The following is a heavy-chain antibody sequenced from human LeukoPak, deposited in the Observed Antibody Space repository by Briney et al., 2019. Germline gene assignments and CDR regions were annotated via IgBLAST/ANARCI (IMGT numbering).Heavy chain of an antibody. Sequence: GGSLRLSCAASGFTFRSYGMNWVRQAPGKGLEWVSYITSSGSTTYYADSVKGRFTISRDNAKTSLYLQMNSLRAEDTAVYYCASEFIVGATFDYWGQGTLVTVSS. J-gene: IGHJ4*02. D-gene: IGHD1-26*01. CDR2: ITSSGSTT. V-gene: IGHV3-48*03. CDR1: GFTFRSYG. CDR3: ASEFIVGATFDY.